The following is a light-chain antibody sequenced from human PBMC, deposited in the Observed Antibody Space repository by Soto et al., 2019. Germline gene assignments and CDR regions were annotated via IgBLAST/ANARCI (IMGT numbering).Light chain of an antibody. V-gene: IGKV1-39*01. CDR1: QSISDY. CDR3: QLSGGTSLT. Sequence: DIQMTQSPSSLSASVGDRVTITCRASQSISDYLNWYQQKPGKAPNLLIYASSILQSGVPSRFSGSGSGTDFTLTITSLQPEDFATYYCQLSGGTSLTFGGGTKVEVK. J-gene: IGKJ4*01. CDR2: ASS.